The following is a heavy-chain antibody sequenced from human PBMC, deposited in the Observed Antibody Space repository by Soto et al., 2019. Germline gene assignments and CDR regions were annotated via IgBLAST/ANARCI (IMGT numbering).Heavy chain of an antibody. V-gene: IGHV4-30-4*01. CDR3: ASSTECGSIYFDY. Sequence: SETLSLTCTVSGGSISSGDYYWSWIRQPPGKGLEWIGYIYYSGSTYYNPSLKSRVTISVDTSKNQFSLKLSSVTAADTAVYYCASSTECGSIYFDYWGQGTLVTVSS. J-gene: IGHJ4*02. D-gene: IGHD3-10*01. CDR2: IYYSGST. CDR1: GGSISSGDYY.